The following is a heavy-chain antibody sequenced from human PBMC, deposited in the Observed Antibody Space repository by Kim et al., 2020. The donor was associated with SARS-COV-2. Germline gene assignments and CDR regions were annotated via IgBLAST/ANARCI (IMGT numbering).Heavy chain of an antibody. CDR1: GFNFSTYW. V-gene: IGHV3-7*03. CDR3: ARDSTYPYYFDY. CDR2: IKQDGSQK. Sequence: GGSLRLSCAASGFNFSTYWMTWVRQAPGKGLEWVANIKQDGSQKNYVDSVKGRFTISRDNAKNSLYLQMNSLRAEDRAVYYCARDSTYPYYFDYWGQGTLVTVSS. J-gene: IGHJ4*02.